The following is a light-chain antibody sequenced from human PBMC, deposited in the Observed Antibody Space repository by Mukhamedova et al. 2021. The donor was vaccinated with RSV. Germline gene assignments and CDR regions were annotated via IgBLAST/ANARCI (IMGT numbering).Light chain of an antibody. CDR2: EDN. CDR1: GGSIATYR. V-gene: IGLV6-57*01. Sequence: GGSIATYRVQWFQQRPGSSPTTVIYEDNQRPYGVPDRISGSIDRSSNSASLTISGLKTEDEADYYCQSYDTTTWVFGGGTKLTVL. J-gene: IGLJ3*02. CDR3: QSYDTTTWV.